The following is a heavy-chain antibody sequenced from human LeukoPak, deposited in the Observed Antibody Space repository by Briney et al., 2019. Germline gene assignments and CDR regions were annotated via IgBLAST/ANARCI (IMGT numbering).Heavy chain of an antibody. V-gene: IGHV1-18*01. J-gene: IGHJ4*02. Sequence: GASVTVSCKSSGYTFTSYGISWVRQAPGQGLEWMGWISAYNGNTNYAQKLQGRVTMTTDTSTSTAYMELRSLRSDDTAVYYCARDAIGGSISYFDYWGQGTLVTVSS. D-gene: IGHD2-15*01. CDR1: GYTFTSYG. CDR3: ARDAIGGSISYFDY. CDR2: ISAYNGNT.